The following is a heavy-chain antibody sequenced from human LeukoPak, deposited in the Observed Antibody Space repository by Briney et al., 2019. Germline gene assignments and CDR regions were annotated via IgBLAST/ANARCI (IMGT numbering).Heavy chain of an antibody. CDR3: ARHSSGSYYTY. CDR2: IKQDGSDK. D-gene: IGHD3-10*01. Sequence: GGSLRLSCAASGFTFSSSWMSWVRQAPGKGLEWVAHIKQDGSDKYYVDSVKGRFTISRDNAKNSLYLQLNSLRVEDTAMYYCARHSSGSYYTYWGQGTLATVSS. J-gene: IGHJ4*02. V-gene: IGHV3-7*01. CDR1: GFTFSSSW.